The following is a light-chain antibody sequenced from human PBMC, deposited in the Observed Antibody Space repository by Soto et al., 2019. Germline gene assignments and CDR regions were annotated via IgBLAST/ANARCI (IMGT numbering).Light chain of an antibody. V-gene: IGKV1-5*03. CDR2: KAS. CDR1: QSVSSW. CDR3: QQYNSYPWT. Sequence: DIQMTQSPSTLPASIGDRLTITCRASQSVSSWLAWYQQKPGKAPKLLIFKASSLHSGVPSRFSGSESGTECTLTISSLLPDDFATYFCQQYNSYPWTFGQGTKVEIK. J-gene: IGKJ1*01.